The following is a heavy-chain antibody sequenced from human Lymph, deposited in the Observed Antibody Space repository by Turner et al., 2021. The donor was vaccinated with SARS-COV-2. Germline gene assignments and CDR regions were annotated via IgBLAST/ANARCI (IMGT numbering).Heavy chain of an antibody. CDR2: IWDDGSNK. J-gene: IGHJ6*02. CDR3: ARVKGYNGYDLRYYYGMDV. CDR1: GFTLGSSG. V-gene: IGHV3-33*01. Sequence: QVQLVESGGGVVQPGRSLRLSCAASGFTLGSSGMNWVRQAPGKGLEWVAVIWDDGSNKYYADSVKGRFTISRDNSKNTLYLQMNSRRAEDTAVYYCARVKGYNGYDLRYYYGMDVWGQGTTVTVSS. D-gene: IGHD5-12*01.